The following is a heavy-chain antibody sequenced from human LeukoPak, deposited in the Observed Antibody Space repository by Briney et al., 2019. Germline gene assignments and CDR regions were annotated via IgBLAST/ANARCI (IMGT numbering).Heavy chain of an antibody. CDR1: GFTLSAYA. CDR2: TSSSDAGT. CDR3: AKAPVTSCRGAYCYPFDS. J-gene: IGHJ4*02. D-gene: IGHD2-21*01. Sequence: GGSLRLSCAASGFTLSAYAMSWVRQTPGKGLEWVAATSSSDAGTYHADSVRGRFTISRDNSKNTLYLQMNSLRAEDAAVYFCAKAPVTSCRGAYCYPFDSWGQGTLVTVSS. V-gene: IGHV3-23*01.